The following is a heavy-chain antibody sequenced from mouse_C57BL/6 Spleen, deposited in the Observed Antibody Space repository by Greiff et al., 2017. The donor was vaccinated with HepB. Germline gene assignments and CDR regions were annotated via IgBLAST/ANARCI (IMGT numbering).Heavy chain of an antibody. Sequence: VKLQQPGAELVRPGSSVKLSCKASGYTFTSYWMDWVKQRPGQGLEWIGNIYPSDSETHYNQKFKDKATLTVDKSSSTAYMQLSSLTSEDSAVYYCARSAVTGAYWGQGTLVTVSA. CDR3: ARSAVTGAY. J-gene: IGHJ3*01. D-gene: IGHD2-2*01. V-gene: IGHV1-61*01. CDR1: GYTFTSYW. CDR2: IYPSDSET.